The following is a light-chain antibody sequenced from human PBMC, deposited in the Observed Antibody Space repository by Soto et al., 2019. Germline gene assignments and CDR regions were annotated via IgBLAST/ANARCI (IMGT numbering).Light chain of an antibody. CDR1: ISNIGGNT. CDR3: AAWDDGLKGWL. CDR2: RDD. J-gene: IGLJ2*01. V-gene: IGLV1-44*01. Sequence: QPVLTQAPSTSGTPGQRVTISCSGTISNIGGNTVNWYQQVPGTAPQLLIYRDDQRPSGVPDRFSGSKSATSASLAISGLQSEDEADYYCAAWDDGLKGWLFGGGTKLTVL.